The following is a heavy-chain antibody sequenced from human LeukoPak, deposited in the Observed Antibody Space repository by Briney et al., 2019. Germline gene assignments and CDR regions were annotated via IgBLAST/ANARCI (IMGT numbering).Heavy chain of an antibody. J-gene: IGHJ6*02. D-gene: IGHD3-10*01. Sequence: ASVKVSCKASGYTFTGYYMHWVRQAPGQGLEWMGWINPNSGGTNYAQKFQGWVTMTRDTSISTAYMELSRLRSDDTAVYYCARNMVRGVIRTADYYYGMDVWGQGTTVTVSS. CDR1: GYTFTGYY. CDR3: ARNMVRGVIRTADYYYGMDV. CDR2: INPNSGGT. V-gene: IGHV1-2*04.